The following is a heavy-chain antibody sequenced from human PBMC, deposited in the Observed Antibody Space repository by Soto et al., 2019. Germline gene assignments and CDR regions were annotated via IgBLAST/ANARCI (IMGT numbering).Heavy chain of an antibody. CDR3: ARARATIAAAAIFDC. Sequence: PSETLSLTCAVSGGSISTSNWWSWVRQPPGKGLEWIGEVYRTGSTTYNPSLESRLTISVDKPKNQFSLKLTSVTAADTAVYYCARARATIAAAAIFDCWGQGTLVTVSS. CDR2: VYRTGST. V-gene: IGHV4-4*02. D-gene: IGHD6-13*01. CDR1: GGSISTSNW. J-gene: IGHJ4*02.